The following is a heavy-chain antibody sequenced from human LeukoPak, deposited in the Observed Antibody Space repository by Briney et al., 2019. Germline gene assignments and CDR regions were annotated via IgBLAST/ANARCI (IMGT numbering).Heavy chain of an antibody. CDR2: ISGSGGST. J-gene: IGHJ4*02. Sequence: SGGSLRLSCAAPGFIFNNYAMSWVRQAPGKGLEWVLAISGSGGSTYYADSVKGRFTISRDNSKNTLYLQMNRLRVEDTAVYYCARKEIQIPLRYFDYWGQGSLVTVSS. D-gene: IGHD3-9*01. CDR3: ARKEIQIPLRYFDY. CDR1: GFIFNNYA. V-gene: IGHV3-23*01.